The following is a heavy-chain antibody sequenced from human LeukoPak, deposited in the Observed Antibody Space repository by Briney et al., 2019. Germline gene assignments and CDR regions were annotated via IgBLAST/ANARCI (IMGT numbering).Heavy chain of an antibody. CDR2: INHSGST. CDR1: GGSISSGSYY. J-gene: IGHJ4*02. D-gene: IGHD2-2*01. V-gene: IGHV4-39*01. Sequence: SETLSLTCTVSGGSISSGSYYWSWIRQPPGKGLEWIGEINHSGSTNYNPSLKSRVTISVDTSKNQFSLKLSSVTAADTAVYYCARHGRYCSSTSCRYYFDYWGQGTLVTVSS. CDR3: ARHGRYCSSTSCRYYFDY.